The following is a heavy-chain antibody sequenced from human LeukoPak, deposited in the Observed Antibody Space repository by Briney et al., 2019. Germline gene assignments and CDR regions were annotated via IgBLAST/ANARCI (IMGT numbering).Heavy chain of an antibody. CDR3: ATRDFDIGWFDP. D-gene: IGHD3-22*01. J-gene: IGHJ5*02. CDR1: GFTFSSYA. V-gene: IGHV4-39*01. CDR2: YYYSGST. Sequence: PGGSLRLSCAASGFTFSSYAMSWVRQPPGKGLEWIGSYYYSGSTYYHPSLKSRVTISADTSRNQFSLRLNFVTAADTAVYYCATRDFDIGWFDPWGQGTLVTVSS.